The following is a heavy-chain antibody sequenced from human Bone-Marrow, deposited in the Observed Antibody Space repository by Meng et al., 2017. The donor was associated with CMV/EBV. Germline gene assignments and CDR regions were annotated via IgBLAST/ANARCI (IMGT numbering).Heavy chain of an antibody. J-gene: IGHJ5*02. CDR1: GGSFSGYY. Sequence: SETLSLTCAVYGGSFSGYYWSWIRQPPGKGLEWIGEINHSGSTNYNPSLKSRVTISVDTSKNQFSLKLSSVTAADTAVYYCARRYYDFWSGYPRGVDPWGQGTLVTVSS. D-gene: IGHD3-3*01. CDR2: INHSGST. V-gene: IGHV4-34*01. CDR3: ARRYYDFWSGYPRGVDP.